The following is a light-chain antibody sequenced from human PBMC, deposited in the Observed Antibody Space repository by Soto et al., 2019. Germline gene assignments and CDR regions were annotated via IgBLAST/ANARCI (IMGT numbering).Light chain of an antibody. J-gene: IGKJ2*01. CDR1: QSVNSNF. V-gene: IGKV3-20*01. CDR3: QQYGRSPLMYT. CDR2: VAS. Sequence: EIGLTQSPGTLSLSPGERATLSCRASQSVNSNFLAWYHQKPGQAPRLLIYVASTRAAGVPDRFSGSGSGTDFTLTITRLEPEDFAMYYCQQYGRSPLMYTFGQGTKLGVK.